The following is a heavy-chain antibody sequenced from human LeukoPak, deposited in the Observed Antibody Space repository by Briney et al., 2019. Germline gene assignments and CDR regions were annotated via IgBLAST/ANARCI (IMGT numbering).Heavy chain of an antibody. CDR2: IYYSGNT. Sequence: SETLSLTCTVSGGSINRSYYYWGWIRQPPGEGLEWIGSIYYSGNTYYNPPLKSRVTISVDTSKNQFSLKLSSVTAADTAVYYCARLMTTVTSEYWGQGTLVTVSS. V-gene: IGHV4-39*01. CDR1: GGSINRSYYY. D-gene: IGHD4-17*01. J-gene: IGHJ4*02. CDR3: ARLMTTVTSEY.